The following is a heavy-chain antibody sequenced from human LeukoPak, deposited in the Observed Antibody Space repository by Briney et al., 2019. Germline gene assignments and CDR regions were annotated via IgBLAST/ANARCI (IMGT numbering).Heavy chain of an antibody. J-gene: IGHJ4*02. D-gene: IGHD2-15*01. CDR2: IYHSGGT. V-gene: IGHV4-59*12. Sequence: SETLSLTCAVSGGSISNYYWSWIRQPPGKGLEWIGYIYHSGGTNYNPSLRGRVTMSVDTSKNQFSLKLSSVTAADTAVYYCAREGYCSGGNCHRTFDYWGRGTLVTVSS. CDR1: GGSISNYY. CDR3: AREGYCSGGNCHRTFDY.